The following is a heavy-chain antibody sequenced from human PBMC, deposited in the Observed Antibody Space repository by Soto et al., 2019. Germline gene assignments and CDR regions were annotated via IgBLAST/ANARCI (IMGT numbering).Heavy chain of an antibody. Sequence: QVQLVQSGAEMMKPGSSEKVSCQSSGGTFNTYAINWVRQAPGQGPEWMGDISPMFGAANYAPKFQGRVTITADESTGTSYMQLSSLTSEDTALYFCAREVQVHTPAFVYWGQGTLVTVSS. CDR3: AREVQVHTPAFVY. CDR2: ISPMFGAA. V-gene: IGHV1-69*19. CDR1: GGTFNTYA. D-gene: IGHD3-10*01. J-gene: IGHJ4*02.